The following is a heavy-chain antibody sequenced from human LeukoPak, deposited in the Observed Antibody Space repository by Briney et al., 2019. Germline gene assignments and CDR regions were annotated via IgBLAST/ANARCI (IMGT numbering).Heavy chain of an antibody. CDR2: IYHTGNT. J-gene: IGHJ5*01. Sequence: SETLSLTCTVCGDSISRYYWSWIRQPPGKGLEWIGYIYHTGNTNYNLSLKGRVTISVDTSKNQFSLKLPSVTAANTAVYYCARESFQWFDPWSQATLVTVSS. D-gene: IGHD1-26*01. CDR1: GDSISRYY. V-gene: IGHV4-59*01. CDR3: ARESFQWFDP.